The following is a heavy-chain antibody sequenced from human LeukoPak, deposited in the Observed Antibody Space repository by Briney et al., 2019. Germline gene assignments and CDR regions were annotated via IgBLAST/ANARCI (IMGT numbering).Heavy chain of an antibody. CDR3: AKDAQRGFDYSNSLEH. J-gene: IGHJ4*02. D-gene: IGHD4-11*01. Sequence: PGGSLRLSCAASGFTVSSNYMSWVRQAPGKGLEWVSVIYTGGSTYYADSVKGRFTISRDNFKNTVSLQMNSLRAEDTAIYYCAKDAQRGFDYSNSLEHWGQGSLVTVSS. V-gene: IGHV3-53*01. CDR2: IYTGGST. CDR1: GFTVSSNY.